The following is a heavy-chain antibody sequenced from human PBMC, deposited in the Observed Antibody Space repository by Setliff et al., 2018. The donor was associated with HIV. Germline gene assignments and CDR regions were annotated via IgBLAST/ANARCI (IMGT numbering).Heavy chain of an antibody. CDR2: ISGSGDST. V-gene: IGHV3-23*01. J-gene: IGHJ6*02. Sequence: GGSLRLSCAVSGFTFSTYAMSWVRQAPGKGLEWVSSISGSGDSTFYADSLKGRFTISRDNSKNTLYLQMNSLRAEDTAVYYCAKTLPTLYPPHDYYFAMDVWGQGTTVTVSS. CDR3: AKTLPTLYPPHDYYFAMDV. CDR1: GFTFSTYA. D-gene: IGHD2-15*01.